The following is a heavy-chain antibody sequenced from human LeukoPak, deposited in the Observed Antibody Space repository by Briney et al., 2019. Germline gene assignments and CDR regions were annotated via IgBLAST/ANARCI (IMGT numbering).Heavy chain of an antibody. CDR1: GYSISSGYY. J-gene: IGHJ2*01. CDR3: ARYTTVTTKAPYWYFDL. D-gene: IGHD4-17*01. Sequence: PSETLSLTCTVSGYSISSGYYWGWIRQPPGKGLEWIGSIYHSGSTYYNPSLKSRVTISVDTSKNQFSLKLSSVTAADTAVYYCARYTTVTTKAPYWYFDLWGRGTLVTVAS. CDR2: IYHSGST. V-gene: IGHV4-38-2*02.